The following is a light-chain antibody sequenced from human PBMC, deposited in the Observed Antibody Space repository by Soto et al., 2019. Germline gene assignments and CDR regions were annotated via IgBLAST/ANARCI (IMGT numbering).Light chain of an antibody. CDR1: QRVSGNY. J-gene: IGKJ4*01. CDR3: QKYGGSIP. Sequence: EIGLTQSPGTLSLSPGERATLSCRASQRVSGNYLAWYQQKPGQAPRLLIYGASNRVTGIPNGFSGSGSGTDFTLTISRLEPEDFAVYYCQKYGGSIPLGGGTKVEIK. V-gene: IGKV3-20*01. CDR2: GAS.